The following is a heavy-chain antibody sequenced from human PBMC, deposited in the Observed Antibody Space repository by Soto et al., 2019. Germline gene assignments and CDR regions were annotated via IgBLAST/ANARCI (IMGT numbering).Heavy chain of an antibody. CDR1: GFTFSSYA. V-gene: IGHV3-23*01. J-gene: IGHJ4*02. Sequence: LRLSCAASGFTFSSYAMSWVRQAPGKGLEWVSAISGSGGSTYYADSVKGRFTISRDNSKNTLYLQMNSLRAEDTAVYYCASIFTMVRRVKERYWGQGTLVTVSS. D-gene: IGHD3-10*01. CDR2: ISGSGGST. CDR3: ASIFTMVRRVKERY.